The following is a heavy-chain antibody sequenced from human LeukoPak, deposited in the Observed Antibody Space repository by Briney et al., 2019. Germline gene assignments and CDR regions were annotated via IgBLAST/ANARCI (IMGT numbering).Heavy chain of an antibody. D-gene: IGHD3-3*01. J-gene: IGHJ3*02. CDR3: ARDFGGIFGVGGEDAFDI. Sequence: SQTLSLTCTVSGGSISSGDYYWSWIRQPPGKGLEWIGYIYYSGSTYYNPSLKSRVTISVDTSKNQFSLKLSSVTTADTAVYYCARDFGGIFGVGGEDAFDIWGQGTMVTVSS. CDR1: GGSISSGDYY. CDR2: IYYSGST. V-gene: IGHV4-30-4*08.